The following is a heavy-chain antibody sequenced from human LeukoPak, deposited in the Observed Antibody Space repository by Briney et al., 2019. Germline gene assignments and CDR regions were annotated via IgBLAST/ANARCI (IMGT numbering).Heavy chain of an antibody. CDR3: ARGGDGYNPTDFDY. V-gene: IGHV3-13*01. D-gene: IGHD5-24*01. CDR1: GFTFSSYD. J-gene: IGHJ4*02. CDR2: IGTAGDT. Sequence: GSLRLSCAASGFTFSSYDMHWVRQATGKGLEWVSAIGTAGDTYYPGSVKGRFTTSGENAKNSLYLQMNSLRAGDTAVYYCARGGDGYNPTDFDYWGQGTLVTVSS.